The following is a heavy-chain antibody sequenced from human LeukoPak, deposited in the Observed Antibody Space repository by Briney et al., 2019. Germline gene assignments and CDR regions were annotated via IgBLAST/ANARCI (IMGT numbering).Heavy chain of an antibody. J-gene: IGHJ4*02. CDR2: IRSKTNSYAT. CDR3: AREEAGYSSS. V-gene: IGHV3-73*01. CDR1: GFTFSGSA. Sequence: RGGSLRLSCAASGFTFSGSAMHRVHQASGKGREWVGRIRSKTNSYATSYAASVEGRFALSRDDSKNTAYLQMNSLRAEDTAVYYCAREEAGYSSSWGQGTLVTVSS. D-gene: IGHD6-13*01.